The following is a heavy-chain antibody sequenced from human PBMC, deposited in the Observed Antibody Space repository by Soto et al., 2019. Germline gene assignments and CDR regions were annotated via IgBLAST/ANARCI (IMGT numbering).Heavy chain of an antibody. J-gene: IGHJ4*02. V-gene: IGHV4-34*01. Sequence: QVQLQQWGAGLLKPSETLSLTCAVYGGSFSGYYWSWIRQPPGKGLEWIGEINHSGSTNYNPSLKRRVSISVDTSKNQFSLKLSSVTAAGTAVYYCARGRGYGGNSGYFDYWGQGTLVTVSS. D-gene: IGHD4-17*01. CDR3: ARGRGYGGNSGYFDY. CDR2: INHSGST. CDR1: GGSFSGYY.